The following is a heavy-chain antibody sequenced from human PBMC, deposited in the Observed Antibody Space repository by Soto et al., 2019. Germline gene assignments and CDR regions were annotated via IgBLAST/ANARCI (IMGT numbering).Heavy chain of an antibody. CDR2: ISHSGFR. J-gene: IGHJ5*02. CDR3: ATSNTTCPGCYS. Sequence: QVQLQESGPGLVKPSETLSLTCIVSGVSISSGYCTWIRQSPGKGLEWFGYISHSGFRHYRASLQSRLTMSVETSKNQFSLNLTSVTAADTAIYYCATSNTTCPGCYSWGQGTLVTVSS. D-gene: IGHD1-26*01. V-gene: IGHV4-59*01. CDR1: GVSISSGY.